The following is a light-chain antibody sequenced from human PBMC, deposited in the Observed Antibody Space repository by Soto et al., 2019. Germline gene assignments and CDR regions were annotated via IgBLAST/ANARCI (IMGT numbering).Light chain of an antibody. V-gene: IGKV3-20*01. CDR1: QSVSSSY. J-gene: IGKJ1*01. CDR3: KQYGSSSWT. Sequence: EIVLTQSPGTLSLSPGERATLSCRASQSVSSSYLGWYQQKPGQAPRLLIYGTSSRATAIPDRFSGSGSGTDFTLTISRLEPEDFAVYYCKQYGSSSWTFGQGTKVEIK. CDR2: GTS.